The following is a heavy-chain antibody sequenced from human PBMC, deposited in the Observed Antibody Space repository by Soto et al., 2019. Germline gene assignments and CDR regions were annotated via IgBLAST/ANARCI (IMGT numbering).Heavy chain of an antibody. CDR2: ISSSSSTI. Sequence: VQLVQSGAEVKKPGSSVKVSCKASGGTFSSYAISWVRQAPGQGLEWVSYISSSSSTIYYADSVKGRFTISRDNAKNSLYLQMNSLRDEDTAVYYCARVHDYVWGSYRYIALDDWGQGTLVTVSS. CDR1: GGTFSSYA. V-gene: IGHV3-48*02. D-gene: IGHD3-16*02. J-gene: IGHJ4*02. CDR3: ARVHDYVWGSYRYIALDD.